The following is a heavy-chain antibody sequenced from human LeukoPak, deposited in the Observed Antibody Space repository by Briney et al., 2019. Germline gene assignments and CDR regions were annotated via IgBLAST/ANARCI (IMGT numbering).Heavy chain of an antibody. CDR3: ARVFSLDGYNYYCDY. V-gene: IGHV4-59*11. J-gene: IGHJ4*02. Sequence: PSETLSLTCTVSGGSISSHYWSWIRQPPGKGLEWIGYVYYSGTTNYNPSLKSRVTISIDTSKNQFSLRLSSVTAADTAVYYCARVFSLDGYNYYCDYWGQGTLVSVSS. D-gene: IGHD5-24*01. CDR2: VYYSGTT. CDR1: GGSISSHY.